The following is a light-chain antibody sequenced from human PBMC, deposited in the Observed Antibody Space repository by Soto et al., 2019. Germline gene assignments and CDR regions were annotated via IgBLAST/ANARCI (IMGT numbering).Light chain of an antibody. Sequence: EVVLTQSPASLSLSPGERATLSCGASQMFSSNYLAWYQQKPGLAPRLLIYDASTRATGVPDRFRGSGSGTDFTLTINRLEPEDSAVYYCQQYGDSPRGTFGGGTKVEIK. CDR1: QMFSSNY. V-gene: IGKV3D-20*01. CDR3: QQYGDSPRGT. J-gene: IGKJ4*01. CDR2: DAS.